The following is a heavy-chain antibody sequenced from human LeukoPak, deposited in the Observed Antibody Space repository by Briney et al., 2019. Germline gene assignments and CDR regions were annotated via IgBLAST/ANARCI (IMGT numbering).Heavy chain of an antibody. CDR3: VRGPYGASISKWFDP. V-gene: IGHV4-59*01. CDR2: IYYSGDT. D-gene: IGHD4/OR15-4a*01. J-gene: IGHJ5*02. CDR1: RGSISGYS. Sequence: SETLSLTCTVSRGSISGYSWSWIRQSPGGGLEWVGYIYYSGDTAYNPSLRSRVTLSVDTSKNQFSLQLRSVTTADTAVYYCVRGPYGASISKWFDPWGQGTQVIVSP.